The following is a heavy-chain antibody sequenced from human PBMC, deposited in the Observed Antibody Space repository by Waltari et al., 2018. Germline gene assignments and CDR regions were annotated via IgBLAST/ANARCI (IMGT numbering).Heavy chain of an antibody. D-gene: IGHD1-20*01. Sequence: EVQLVESGGDLIQPGGSLRLSCAASGFTVSRNYLSWVRQAPGKGLEWVSVIYSGGSSYYADSVKGRFTISRDNSKNTLYLQMNSLRAEDTAVYYCARVVTGYFDYWGQGTLVTVSS. CDR3: ARVVTGYFDY. J-gene: IGHJ4*02. CDR2: IYSGGSS. CDR1: GFTVSRNY. V-gene: IGHV3-53*01.